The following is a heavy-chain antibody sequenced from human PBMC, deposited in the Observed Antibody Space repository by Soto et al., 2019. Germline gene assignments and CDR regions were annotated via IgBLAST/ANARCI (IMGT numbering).Heavy chain of an antibody. J-gene: IGHJ5*02. CDR1: GASVSSYY. D-gene: IGHD1-7*01. Sequence: QVQLQQSGPGLVRPSETLSLSCSVSGASVSSYYWCWVRQPPGKGLEWIGYIYYIGAYNYNPSLTSRVTISVDTSNNQFSLKLTSVTAADTAVYYCARTPETRDWLDPWGQGTLVTVSS. CDR2: IYYIGAY. V-gene: IGHV4-59*02. CDR3: ARTPETRDWLDP.